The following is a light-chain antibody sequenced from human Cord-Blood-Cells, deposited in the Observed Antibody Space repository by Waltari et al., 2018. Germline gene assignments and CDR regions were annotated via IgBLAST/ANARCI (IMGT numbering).Light chain of an antibody. Sequence: DIQITQSPSTLSASLGDSVTIPCRASQSISSWLAWYQQKPRKAPKLLIYKASSLESGVPSRFSGSGSGTEFTLNISSLQTDDFATYYCQQYNSYSPWTFGQGTKVEIK. V-gene: IGKV1-5*03. CDR2: KAS. CDR3: QQYNSYSPWT. J-gene: IGKJ1*01. CDR1: QSISSW.